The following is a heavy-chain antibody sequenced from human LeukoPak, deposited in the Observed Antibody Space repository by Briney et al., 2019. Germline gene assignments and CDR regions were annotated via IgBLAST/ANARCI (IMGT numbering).Heavy chain of an antibody. Sequence: GGSLRLSCAASGLTFSNYDMHWVRQAPGKGLEWVSLISYDGSNRYYADSVKGRFAISRDNSKNTLYLQMNSLRADDTAVYYCANIPEEVVAASGTGHFDYWGQGTLVTVSS. CDR3: ANIPEEVVAASGTGHFDY. D-gene: IGHD2-15*01. V-gene: IGHV3-30*18. CDR2: ISYDGSNR. CDR1: GLTFSNYD. J-gene: IGHJ4*02.